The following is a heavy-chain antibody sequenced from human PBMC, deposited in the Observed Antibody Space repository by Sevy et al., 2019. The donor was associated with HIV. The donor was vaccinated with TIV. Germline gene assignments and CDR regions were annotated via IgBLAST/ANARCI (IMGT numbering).Heavy chain of an antibody. J-gene: IGHJ4*02. CDR3: ARHRGGVVDY. CDR1: GFTFSSYW. V-gene: IGHV3-74*01. CDR2: ISSDGSST. Sequence: GGSLRLSCAASGFTFSSYWMHWVRQAPGKGLVWVSRISSDGSSTNYADSVKGRFTISRDNAKNTLYLQMNSLRAEYTAVYYCARHRGGVVDYWGQGTLVTVSS. D-gene: IGHD3-16*01.